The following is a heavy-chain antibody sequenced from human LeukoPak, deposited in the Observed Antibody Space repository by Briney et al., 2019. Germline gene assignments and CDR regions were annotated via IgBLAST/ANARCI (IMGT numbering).Heavy chain of an antibody. V-gene: IGHV3-23*01. J-gene: IGHJ4*02. CDR3: ARDVGYCSGGSCYSWIY. CDR1: GFTFSSYA. Sequence: GGSLRLSCAASGFTFSSYAMSWVRQAPGKGLEWVSAISGSGGSTHYADSVKGRFTISGDNAKNSLYLQMNSLRAEDTAVYYCARDVGYCSGGSCYSWIYWGQGTLVTVSS. CDR2: ISGSGGST. D-gene: IGHD2-15*01.